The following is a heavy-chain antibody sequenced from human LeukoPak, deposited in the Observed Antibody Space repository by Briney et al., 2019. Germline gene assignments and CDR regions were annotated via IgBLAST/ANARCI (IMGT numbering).Heavy chain of an antibody. CDR3: ATLPATTYYFHY. V-gene: IGHV3-30*02. J-gene: IGHJ4*02. D-gene: IGHD2-2*01. CDR2: IRYDGSNK. CDR1: GFTFSSYD. Sequence: GGSLRLSCEASGFTFSSYDMHWVRQAPGKGLEWVAFIRYDGSNKYYADSVKGRFTLSRDNSKNTLYLQMNSLRAEDTAVYYCATLPATTYYFHYWGQGTLATVSS.